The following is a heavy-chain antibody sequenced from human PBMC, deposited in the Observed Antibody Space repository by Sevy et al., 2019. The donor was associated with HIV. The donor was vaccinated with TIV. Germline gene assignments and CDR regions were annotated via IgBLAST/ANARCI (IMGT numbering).Heavy chain of an antibody. CDR3: AKGLSTGRPKGGFDS. J-gene: IGHJ4*02. V-gene: IGHV3-9*01. CDR1: GYIFNEYA. D-gene: IGHD2-8*02. Sequence: GGSLRLSCTGSGYIFNEYAMFWVRQAPGKGLEWVSGINWNSGSIGYADSEKGRFTISRDGAKKSLYLQMNSLRPEDTAFYYCAKGLSTGRPKGGFDSWGQGTLVTVSS. CDR2: INWNSGSI.